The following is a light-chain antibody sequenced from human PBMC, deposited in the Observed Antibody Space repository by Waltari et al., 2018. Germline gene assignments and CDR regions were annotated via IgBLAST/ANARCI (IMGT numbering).Light chain of an antibody. V-gene: IGLV4-69*01. CDR2: IDGGGGH. J-gene: IGLJ2*01. CDR3: QTWDPDTVV. CDR1: SEHSAYA. Sequence: QLAVTQSPSASASLGASVKLTCTLSSEHSAYAIAWHQHQPEKGPRFLMTIDGGGGHTQGDGIPVRFSGFSSGAGRYLTISSLQYEDESAYYCQTWDPDTVVFGGGTKLTV.